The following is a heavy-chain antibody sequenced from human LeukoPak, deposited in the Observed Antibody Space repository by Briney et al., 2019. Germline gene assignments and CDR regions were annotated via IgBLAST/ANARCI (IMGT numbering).Heavy chain of an antibody. V-gene: IGHV4-39*07. D-gene: IGHD2-2*01. CDR2: IYDSGST. CDR3: ARDTYQLLGSDDAFDI. CDR1: GGSIRSSYYY. J-gene: IGHJ3*02. Sequence: SETLSLTCTVSGGSIRSSYYYWGWIRQPPGKGLEWIGSIYDSGSTYYNPSLKSRVTISLDTSKNQSSLKLSSVTAADTAVYYCARDTYQLLGSDDAFDIWGQGTMVTVSS.